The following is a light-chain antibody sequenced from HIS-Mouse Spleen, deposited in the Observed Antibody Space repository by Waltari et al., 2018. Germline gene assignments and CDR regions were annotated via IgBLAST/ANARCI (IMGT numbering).Light chain of an antibody. V-gene: IGKV3-15*01. CDR1: QSVSSN. CDR3: QQYNNSYT. CDR2: GAS. Sequence: EIVMTQSPATLSVSPGERATLSCRARQSVSSNLAWYQQKPGQAPRLLIYGASTRATGIPARFSGSGSGTEFTLTISSLQSEDFAVYYCQQYNNSYTFGQGTKLEIK. J-gene: IGKJ2*01.